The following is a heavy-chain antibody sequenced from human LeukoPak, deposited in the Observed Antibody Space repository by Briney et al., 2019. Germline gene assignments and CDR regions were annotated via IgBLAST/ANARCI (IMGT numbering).Heavy chain of an antibody. J-gene: IGHJ3*02. CDR2: ISWNSGSI. D-gene: IGHD3-22*01. V-gene: IGHV3-9*01. CDR3: AKDNGYYDSTRRWGAFDI. CDR1: GFTFSSYG. Sequence: HPGGSLRLSCAASGFTFSSYGMHWVRQAPGKGLEWVSGISWNSGSIGYADSVKGRFTISRDNAKNSLYLQMNSLRAEDTALYYCAKDNGYYDSTRRWGAFDIWGQGTMVTVSS.